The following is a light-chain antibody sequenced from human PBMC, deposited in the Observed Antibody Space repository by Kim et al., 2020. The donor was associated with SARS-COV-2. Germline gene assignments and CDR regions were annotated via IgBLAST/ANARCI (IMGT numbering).Light chain of an antibody. CDR3: QAWDSSTVV. V-gene: IGLV3-1*01. CDR1: ELGDKY. CDR2: QHN. Sequence: VSPGQTASITCSGDELGDKYVCWYQQRPGQSPVLVIYQHNWRPSGIPQRFSGSNSGNTATLTISGTQAMDEADYYCQAWDSSTVVFGGGTQLTVL. J-gene: IGLJ2*01.